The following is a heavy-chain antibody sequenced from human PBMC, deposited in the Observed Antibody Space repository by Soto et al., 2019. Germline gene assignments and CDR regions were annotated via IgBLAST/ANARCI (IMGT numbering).Heavy chain of an antibody. CDR3: ARRPEGLLWFGAYYYYYGMDV. D-gene: IGHD3-10*01. CDR1: PGCLSRGSYY. Sequence: SENLYLTCTVSPGCLSRGSYYYGLFRQPQRKGLEWIGSIYYSGSTYYNPSLKSRVTISVDTSKNQFSLKLSSVTAADTAVYYCARRPEGLLWFGAYYYYYGMDVWGQGTTVT. V-gene: IGHV4-39*01. CDR2: IYYSGST. J-gene: IGHJ6*02.